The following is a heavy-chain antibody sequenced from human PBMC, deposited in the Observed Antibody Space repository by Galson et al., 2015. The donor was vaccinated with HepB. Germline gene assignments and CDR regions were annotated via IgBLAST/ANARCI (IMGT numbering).Heavy chain of an antibody. D-gene: IGHD3-22*01. V-gene: IGHV3-73*01. CDR1: GFTFSGSA. J-gene: IGHJ4*02. CDR3: ARMPLTLYHYDTSGPSIDY. CDR2: IRSKANSYAT. Sequence: SLRLSCAASGFTFSGSAMHWVRQASGKGLEWVGRIRSKANSYATAYAASVKGRFTISRDDSKNTAYLQMNSLKTEDTAMYYCARMPLTLYHYDTSGPSIDYWGQGTLVTVSS.